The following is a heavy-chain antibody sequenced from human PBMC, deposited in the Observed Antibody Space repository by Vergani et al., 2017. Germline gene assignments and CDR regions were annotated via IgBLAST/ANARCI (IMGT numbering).Heavy chain of an antibody. V-gene: IGHV5-51*01. D-gene: IGHD3-22*01. CDR3: ARPMRYYDSSGNHVDDVFDI. J-gene: IGHJ3*02. CDR2: IYPGDSET. Sequence: EVQLVQSGAELKKPGESLKISCKGSGYSFNPYWIGWVRQMPGKGLEWMGIIYPGDSETRYSPSFQGQVTISADKSISTAYLQWSSLKASDTAMYYCARPMRYYDSSGNHVDDVFDIWGQGTVVTVSS. CDR1: GYSFNPYW.